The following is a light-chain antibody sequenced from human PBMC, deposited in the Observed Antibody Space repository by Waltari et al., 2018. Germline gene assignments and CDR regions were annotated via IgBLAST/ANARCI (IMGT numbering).Light chain of an antibody. Sequence: SYVLTQPPSVSVAPGQTATITCGGNNSGSKSVHWYQQKPGRAPVLVVFDDDERPSVISERFSGYNSGNPATLTVSRVEARDEADDHGQVWDSSSDPWMFGGGTKLTVL. J-gene: IGLJ3*02. CDR1: NSGSKS. CDR2: DDD. CDR3: QVWDSSSDPWM. V-gene: IGLV3-21*02.